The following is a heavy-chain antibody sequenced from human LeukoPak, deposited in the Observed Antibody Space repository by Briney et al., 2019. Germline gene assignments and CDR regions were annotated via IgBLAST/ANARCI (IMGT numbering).Heavy chain of an antibody. V-gene: IGHV3-49*03. Sequence: GGSLRLSCTASGFTFGDYAMSWFPQAPGKGLEWVGFIRSKAYGGTTEYAASVKGRFTISRDDSKSIAYLQMNSLKTEDTAVYYCTRARGYSYGYADVWGKGTTVTVSS. J-gene: IGHJ6*04. CDR3: TRARGYSYGYADV. CDR1: GFTFGDYA. CDR2: IRSKAYGGTT. D-gene: IGHD5-18*01.